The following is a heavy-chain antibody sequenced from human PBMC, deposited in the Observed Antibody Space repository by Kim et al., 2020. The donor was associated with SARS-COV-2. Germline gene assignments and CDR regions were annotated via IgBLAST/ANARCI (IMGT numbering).Heavy chain of an antibody. CDR2: IIPIFGTA. V-gene: IGHV1-69*13. D-gene: IGHD2-15*01. CDR3: ARFEVVAATLYYYGMDV. CDR1: GGTFSSYA. J-gene: IGHJ6*02. Sequence: SVKVSCKASGGTFSSYAISWVRQAPGQGLEWMGGIIPIFGTANYAQKFQGRVTITADESTSTAYMELSSLRSEDTAVYYCARFEVVAATLYYYGMDVWGQGTTVTVSS.